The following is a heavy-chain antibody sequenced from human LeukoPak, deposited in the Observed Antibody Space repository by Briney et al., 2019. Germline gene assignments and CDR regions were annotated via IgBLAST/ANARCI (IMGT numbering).Heavy chain of an antibody. J-gene: IGHJ4*02. CDR2: IYSGGST. CDR3: ATYYYDSSGSNYFDY. D-gene: IGHD3-22*01. CDR1: GFTVSSNY. V-gene: IGHV3-53*01. Sequence: PGGSLRLSCAASGFTVSSNYMSWVRQAPGKGLEWVAVIYSGGSTYYADSVKGRFTISRDNSKDTLYLQMNSLRAEDTAVYYCATYYYDSSGSNYFDYWGQGTLVTVSS.